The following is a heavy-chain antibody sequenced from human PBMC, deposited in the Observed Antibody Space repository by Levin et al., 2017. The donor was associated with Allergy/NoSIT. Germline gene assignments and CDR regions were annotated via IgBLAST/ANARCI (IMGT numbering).Heavy chain of an antibody. D-gene: IGHD3-22*01. J-gene: IGHJ4*02. Sequence: GSLRLSCSVSGGSVSSTINYWGWIRQPPGKGLEWIGSMYRSGSTYYNPSLKTRVTISVDTSKNQFSLNLTSVTAADTAVYYCARGLVVVVRRFDSWGQGTLVTVSS. CDR1: GGSVSSTINY. CDR3: ARGLVVVVRRFDS. V-gene: IGHV4-39*07. CDR2: MYRSGST.